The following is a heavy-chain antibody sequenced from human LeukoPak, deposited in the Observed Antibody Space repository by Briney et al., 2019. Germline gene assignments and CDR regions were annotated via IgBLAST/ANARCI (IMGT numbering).Heavy chain of an antibody. CDR3: ASSPDYYGSGSYSG. CDR2: IKQDGSEK. V-gene: IGHV3-7*01. CDR1: GFTFSSYW. J-gene: IGHJ4*02. Sequence: GGSLRLSCAASGFTFSSYWMSWVRQAPGKGLEWVANIKQDGSEKYYVDSVKGRFTISRDNAKNSLYLQMNSLRAEDTAVYYCASSPDYYGSGSYSGWGQGTLVTVSS. D-gene: IGHD3-10*01.